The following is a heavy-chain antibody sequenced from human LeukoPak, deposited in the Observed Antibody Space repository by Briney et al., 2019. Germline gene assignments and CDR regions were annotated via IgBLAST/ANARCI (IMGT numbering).Heavy chain of an antibody. V-gene: IGHV3-48*01. CDR3: ARGYSSSSYPHYYYYMDV. CDR1: GFTFNTYS. J-gene: IGHJ6*03. CDR2: ISSSSSNI. D-gene: IGHD6-6*01. Sequence: GGSLRLSCAASGFTFNTYSINWVRQAPGKGLEWVSHISSSSSNIYYADSVKGRFTISRDNANNSLYLQMNSLRAGDTAVYYCARGYSSSSYPHYYYYMDVWGKGTTVAVSS.